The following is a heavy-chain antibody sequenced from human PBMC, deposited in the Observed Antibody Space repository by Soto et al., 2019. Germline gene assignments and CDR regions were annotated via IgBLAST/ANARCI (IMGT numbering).Heavy chain of an antibody. CDR2: IKTKIEGETT. D-gene: IGHD2-15*01. CDR3: TTGSVEGV. Sequence: QLVESGGGLVRPGGSLRLSCSASGFSISSAWMNWVRQAPGKGLEWVGRIKTKIEGETTHYAAPVNGRFTVSRDDSKNMLELQKNSLKADDTALYNCTTGSVEGVWGQGTTVTVSS. J-gene: IGHJ6*02. V-gene: IGHV3-15*07. CDR1: GFSISSAW.